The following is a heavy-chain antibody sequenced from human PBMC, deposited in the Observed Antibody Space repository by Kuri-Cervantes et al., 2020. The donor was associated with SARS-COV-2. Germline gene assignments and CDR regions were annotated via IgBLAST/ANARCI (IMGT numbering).Heavy chain of an antibody. CDR3: ARRVVSGMDV. D-gene: IGHD3-22*01. Sequence: ESLKISCAASGFTVSSNYMSWVRQAPGKGLEWIGEINHSGSTNYNPSLKSRVTISVDTSKNQFSLKLSSVTAADTTVYYCARRVVSGMDVWGQGTTVTVSS. J-gene: IGHJ6*02. CDR2: INHSGST. CDR1: GFTVSSNY. V-gene: IGHV4-34*01.